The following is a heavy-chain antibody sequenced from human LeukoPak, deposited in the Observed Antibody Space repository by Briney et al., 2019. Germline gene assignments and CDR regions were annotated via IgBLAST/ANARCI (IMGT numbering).Heavy chain of an antibody. CDR1: GYTFTSYG. CDR3: ARDKDPLREFDY. V-gene: IGHV1-18*01. Sequence: ASVKVSCKASGYTFTSYGISWVRQAPGQGLEWMGWISAYNGNTDYAQKLQGRVTMTTDTSTSTAYMELRSLRSDDTAVYYCARDKDPLREFDYWGQGTLVTVSS. CDR2: ISAYNGNT. J-gene: IGHJ4*02.